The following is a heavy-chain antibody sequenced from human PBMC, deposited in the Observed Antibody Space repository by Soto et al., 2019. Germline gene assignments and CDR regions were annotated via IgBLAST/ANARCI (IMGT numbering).Heavy chain of an antibody. CDR3: AKYKSSSGLPYYFDY. D-gene: IGHD6-19*01. J-gene: IGHJ4*02. CDR1: GFTFSSYA. Sequence: GGSLRLSCAASGFTFSSYAMSWVRQAPGKGLEWVSAISGSGGSTYYADSVKGRFTISRDNSKNTLYLQMNSLRAEDTAVYYCAKYKSSSGLPYYFDYWGQGSLVTVSS. V-gene: IGHV3-23*01. CDR2: ISGSGGST.